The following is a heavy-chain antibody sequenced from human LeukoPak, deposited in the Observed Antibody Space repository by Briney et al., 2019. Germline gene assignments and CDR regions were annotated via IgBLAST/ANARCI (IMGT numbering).Heavy chain of an antibody. D-gene: IGHD5-12*01. CDR2: IYSTGRS. V-gene: IGHV4-4*07. CDR3: ARDGPRSGYDLGRFDN. Sequence: PSETLSLTCTVSGGSISNYFWSWVRQPAGKGLEWIGRIYSTGRSDYNPSLKSRITMSVDTSKNQFSLKLRSVTAADTAVYYCARDGPRSGYDLGRFDNLGQGTLVTASS. J-gene: IGHJ4*02. CDR1: GGSISNYF.